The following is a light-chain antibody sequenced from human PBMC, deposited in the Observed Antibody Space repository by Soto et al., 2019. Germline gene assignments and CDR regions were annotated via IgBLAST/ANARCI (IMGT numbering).Light chain of an antibody. J-gene: IGKJ3*01. CDR2: GAS. CDR1: QSVSNNY. CDR3: QQYSSIPQFT. Sequence: EIVLTQSPGTLSLSPGERATLSCRASQSVSNNYLAWYQQKPGQAPRLLIYGASSRATGIPDRFSGSGSGTDFTLTISRLEPEDFAMYYCQQYSSIPQFTFGTGTKVDIK. V-gene: IGKV3-20*01.